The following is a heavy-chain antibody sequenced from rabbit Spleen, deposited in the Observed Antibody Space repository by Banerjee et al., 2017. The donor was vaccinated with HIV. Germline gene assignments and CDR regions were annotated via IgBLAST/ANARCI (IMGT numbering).Heavy chain of an antibody. Sequence: QEQLVESGGGLVTLGGSLKLSCEVSGIDFRSFGINWVRQAPGKGLEWIAYIYPDYGSIDYASWVNGRFTISLDNAQNTVFLQMTSLTAADTATYFCARDFGNSRDLWGPGTLVTVS. CDR2: IYPDYGSI. D-gene: IGHD4-1*01. J-gene: IGHJ4*01. V-gene: IGHV1S47*01. CDR3: ARDFGNSRDL. CDR1: GIDFRSFG.